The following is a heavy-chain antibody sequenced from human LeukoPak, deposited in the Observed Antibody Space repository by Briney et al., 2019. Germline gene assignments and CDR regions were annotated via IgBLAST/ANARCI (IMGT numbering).Heavy chain of an antibody. CDR1: EFTFSSYW. D-gene: IGHD1-26*01. CDR2: IKQDGSEK. CDR3: ARDMVGATPYYFDY. J-gene: IGHJ4*02. V-gene: IGHV3-7*01. Sequence: GGSLRLSCAASEFTFSSYWMCWVRQAPGKGLEWVADIKQDGSEKYYMDAVKGRFTISRQNAKKSVFLQMNSLRAEDTAVYYCARDMVGATPYYFDYWGQGTLVTVSS.